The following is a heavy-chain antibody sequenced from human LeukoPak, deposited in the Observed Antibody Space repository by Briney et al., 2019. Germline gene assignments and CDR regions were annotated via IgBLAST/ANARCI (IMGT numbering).Heavy chain of an antibody. J-gene: IGHJ6*03. CDR1: GGSITNYY. D-gene: IGHD3-3*01. Sequence: PSETLSLTFTIPGGSITNYYWSSIRQPPGKGLEWIGHIYYSGSPSYNPSLKSRVTISVDTSKNQFSLKLSSVTAADTAVYYCARDASEAFWSGYSPTYFYYYYMDVWGKGTTVTVS. CDR2: IYYSGSP. V-gene: IGHV4-59*01. CDR3: ARDASEAFWSGYSPTYFYYYYMDV.